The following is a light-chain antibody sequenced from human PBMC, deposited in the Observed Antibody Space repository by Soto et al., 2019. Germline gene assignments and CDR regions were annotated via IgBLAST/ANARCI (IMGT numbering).Light chain of an antibody. J-gene: IGLJ2*01. V-gene: IGLV1-44*01. CDR3: AAWDDSLVAHVV. CDR2: SNS. Sequence: QSVLTQPLSASGTPGQTITISCSGSSSNIGSNTVNWYQQLPGTAPKLLIYSNSQRPSGVPDRFSGSKSGTSASLAISGLQSEDEATYYCAAWDDSLVAHVVFGGGTKLTVL. CDR1: SSNIGSNT.